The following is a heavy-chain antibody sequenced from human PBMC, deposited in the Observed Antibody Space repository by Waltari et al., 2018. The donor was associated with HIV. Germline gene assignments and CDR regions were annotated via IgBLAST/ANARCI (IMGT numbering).Heavy chain of an antibody. V-gene: IGHV1-69-2*01. CDR2: IDPEDGET. Sequence: EVHLVQSGPEVMKTGATLKISCRVSGYTFTDHYIHWVQEAHGKGLEWMGLIDPEDGETEYAEKFQCRLTITADTSLDTVYMELTSLRSDDAAVYYCASLAAAGYFDAWGQGTLLTVSS. D-gene: IGHD6-13*01. CDR3: ASLAAAGYFDA. J-gene: IGHJ4*02. CDR1: GYTFTDHY.